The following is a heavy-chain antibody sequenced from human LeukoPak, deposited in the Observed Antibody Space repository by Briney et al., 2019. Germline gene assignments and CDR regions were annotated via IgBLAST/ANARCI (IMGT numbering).Heavy chain of an antibody. CDR1: GFPFDTYT. CDR2: ISSDSRYI. CDR3: ARDGLGSYDY. Sequence: TGGSLRLSCAASGFPFDTYTINWVRQAPGKGLEWLASISSDSRYIYYTNSVKGRFTISRDNAKNSVYLQMNSLRGEDTAVYYCARDGLGSYDYWGQGTLVTVSS. J-gene: IGHJ4*02. D-gene: IGHD3-10*01. V-gene: IGHV3-21*01.